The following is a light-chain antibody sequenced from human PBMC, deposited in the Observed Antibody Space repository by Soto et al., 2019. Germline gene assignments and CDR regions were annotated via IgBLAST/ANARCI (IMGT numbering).Light chain of an antibody. J-gene: IGKJ2*01. Sequence: DIVMTQSPLSLPVTPGEPASISCRSSQSLLHSNGYNYLDWYLQKPGQSPQLLIYLGSNRASGVPDRFRVSGSGTDFTLKISRVEAEDVWVYYCMKALQTPPDTLGQGTKLEIK. CDR3: MKALQTPPDT. CDR1: QSLLHSNGYNY. V-gene: IGKV2-28*01. CDR2: LGS.